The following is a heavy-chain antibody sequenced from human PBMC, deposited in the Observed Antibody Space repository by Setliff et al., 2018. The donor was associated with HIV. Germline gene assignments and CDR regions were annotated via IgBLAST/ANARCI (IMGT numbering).Heavy chain of an antibody. CDR3: ARWCAAAGCYPAIYHFDS. J-gene: IGHJ4*02. Sequence: ASVKVSCKASGYTFTSYDINWVRQATGQGLERMGWMNPNSGNTGYAQKFQGRVTMTRNTSISTAYMELSSLRSEDTAVYYCARWCAAAGCYPAIYHFDSWGQGTLVTVSS. D-gene: IGHD2-2*01. CDR1: GYTFTSYD. V-gene: IGHV1-8*01. CDR2: MNPNSGNT.